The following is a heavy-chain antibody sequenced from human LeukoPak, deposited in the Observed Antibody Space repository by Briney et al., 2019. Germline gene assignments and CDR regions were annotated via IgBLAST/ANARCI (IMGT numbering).Heavy chain of an antibody. CDR2: IYHSGST. D-gene: IGHD6-19*01. J-gene: IGHJ1*01. V-gene: IGHV4-38-2*01. CDR3: AKIGAVAGTYFQH. CDR1: GYSISSGYY. Sequence: SETLSLTCAVSGYSISSGYYWGWIRQPPGKGLEWIGSIYHSGSTYYNPSLKSRVTISVDTSKNQFSLKLSSVTAADTAVYYCAKIGAVAGTYFQHWGQGTLVTVSS.